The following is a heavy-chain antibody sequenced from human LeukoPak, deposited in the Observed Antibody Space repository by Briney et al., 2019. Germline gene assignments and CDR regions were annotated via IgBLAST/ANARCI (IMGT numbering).Heavy chain of an antibody. D-gene: IGHD3-10*02. CDR3: ARDISSNYYVSQNYFDY. J-gene: IGHJ4*02. V-gene: IGHV3-74*01. CDR2: INSEGSST. Sequence: GGSLRLSCAASGFTFSSYWMNWVRQAPGKGLGGVSRINSEGSSTTYADSVKGRFTISRDNAKNTLYLQMNSLRAEDTAVYYCARDISSNYYVSQNYFDYWGQGTLVTVSS. CDR1: GFTFSSYW.